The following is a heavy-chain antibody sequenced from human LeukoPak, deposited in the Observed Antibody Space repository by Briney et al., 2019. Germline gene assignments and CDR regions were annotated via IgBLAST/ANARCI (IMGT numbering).Heavy chain of an antibody. J-gene: IGHJ6*02. CDR3: ATLNGMDV. V-gene: IGHV3-30-3*01. Sequence: GGSLRLSCAASGFTFSSYAMHWVRQAPGKGLEWVAVISYDGSNKYYADSVKGRFTISRDNSKNTLYLQMNGLRAKDTAVYYCATLNGMDVWGQGTTVTVSS. CDR2: ISYDGSNK. CDR1: GFTFSSYA.